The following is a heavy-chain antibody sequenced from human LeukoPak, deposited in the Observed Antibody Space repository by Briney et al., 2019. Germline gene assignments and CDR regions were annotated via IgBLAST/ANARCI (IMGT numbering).Heavy chain of an antibody. CDR2: IYHSGST. Sequence: PSETLSLTCTVSGYSISSGYYWGWIRQPPGKGLEWIGSIYHSGSTYYNPSLKSRVTISVDTSKNQFSLKLSSVTAADTAVYYCARYCSGGSCYNWFDPWGQGTLVTVSS. J-gene: IGHJ5*02. D-gene: IGHD2-15*01. CDR1: GYSISSGYY. CDR3: ARYCSGGSCYNWFDP. V-gene: IGHV4-38-2*02.